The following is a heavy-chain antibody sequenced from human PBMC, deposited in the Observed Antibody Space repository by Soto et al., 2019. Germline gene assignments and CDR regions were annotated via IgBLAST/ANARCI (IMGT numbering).Heavy chain of an antibody. J-gene: IGHJ5*02. CDR3: ARDLDRYYYDSSGYLNWFDP. Sequence: ASVKVSCKASGGTFGSYAISWVRQAPGQGLEWMGGIIPIFGTANYAQKFQGRVTITADESTSTAYMELSSLRSEDTAVYYCARDLDRYYYDSSGYLNWFDPWGQGTLVTVSS. D-gene: IGHD3-22*01. CDR1: GGTFGSYA. CDR2: IIPIFGTA. V-gene: IGHV1-69*13.